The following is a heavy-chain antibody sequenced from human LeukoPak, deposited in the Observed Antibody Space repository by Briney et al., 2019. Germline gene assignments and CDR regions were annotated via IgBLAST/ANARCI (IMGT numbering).Heavy chain of an antibody. CDR3: ARDPYYYGSGSPQGWFDS. J-gene: IGHJ5*01. V-gene: IGHV3-11*06. CDR2: ISSSSSYT. D-gene: IGHD3-10*01. CDR1: GFTFSDYY. Sequence: PGGSLRLSCAASGFTFSDYYMSWIRQAPGKGLEWVSYISSSSSYTNYADSVKGRFTISRDNAKNSLYLQMNSLRAEDTAVYYCARDPYYYGSGSPQGWFDSWGQGTLVTVSS.